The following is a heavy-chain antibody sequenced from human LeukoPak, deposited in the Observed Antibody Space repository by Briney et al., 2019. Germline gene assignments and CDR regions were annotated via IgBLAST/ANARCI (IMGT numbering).Heavy chain of an antibody. V-gene: IGHV1-69*05. CDR1: GGTFSSYT. J-gene: IGHJ5*02. CDR3: ARDNLIAARGSLGWFDP. CDR2: IIPIFGTA. Sequence: SVKASCKASGGTFSSYTITWVRQAPGQGLEWMGRIIPIFGTANYAEKFQGRVTITTDDSTSTAYMELSSLTSEDTAVYYCARDNLIAARGSLGWFDPWGQGTLVTVSS. D-gene: IGHD6-6*01.